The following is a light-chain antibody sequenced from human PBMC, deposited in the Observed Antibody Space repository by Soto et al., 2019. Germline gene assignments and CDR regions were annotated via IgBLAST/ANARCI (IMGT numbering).Light chain of an antibody. Sequence: QPVLTQPASVSGSPVQSITISCTGTNSDVGGYNYVSWFRQHPGKAPKLVIYDVSNRPSGVSSRFSGSKSGNTASLTISGLQAEDEADYYCTSYTTSSTLRYVFGTGTKVTVL. CDR2: DVS. V-gene: IGLV2-14*01. CDR1: NSDVGGYNY. CDR3: TSYTTSSTLRYV. J-gene: IGLJ1*01.